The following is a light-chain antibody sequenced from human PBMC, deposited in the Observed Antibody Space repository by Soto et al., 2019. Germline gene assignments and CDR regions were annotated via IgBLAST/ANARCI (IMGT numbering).Light chain of an antibody. Sequence: DIVMTQSPLSLPVTPGEPASISCRSNQSLLHRNGHNSLDGYLQKPGQSPQLLMYLGSNRAAGVPDRFSGSGAGTDFTLKISRVEAEDVGVYYCMHALQTPWTFGQGTKVEIK. J-gene: IGKJ1*01. V-gene: IGKV2-28*01. CDR2: LGS. CDR1: QSLLHRNGHNS. CDR3: MHALQTPWT.